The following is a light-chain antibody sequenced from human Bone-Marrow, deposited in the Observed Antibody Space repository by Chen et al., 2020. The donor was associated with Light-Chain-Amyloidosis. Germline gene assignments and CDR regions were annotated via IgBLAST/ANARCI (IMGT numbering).Light chain of an antibody. J-gene: IGLJ1*01. V-gene: IGLV2-14*03. CDR2: DVS. Sequence: QSALTQPASVSGSPGQSITTSYTGTSGDVGAYNYVSWYQQHPGKAPKLLIYDVSNRPSGVSNRFSGSKSGNTASLTISGLQAEDEADYYCNSYTTSDTYVFGTGTEVTVL. CDR3: NSYTTSDTYV. CDR1: SGDVGAYNY.